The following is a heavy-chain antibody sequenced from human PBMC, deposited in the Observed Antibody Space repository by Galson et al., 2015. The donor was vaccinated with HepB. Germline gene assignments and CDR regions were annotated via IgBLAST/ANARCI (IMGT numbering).Heavy chain of an antibody. CDR3: ARHESESKTYAADN. CDR1: GGSISSSSYY. D-gene: IGHD2-2*01. CDR2: FYYTGNT. Sequence: ETLSLTCTVSGGSISSSSYYWGWLRQPPGKGLEWIGSFYYTGNTHYNPSLKSRVTISGDTSKDQFSLKLNSVTAADTAVYYCARHESESKTYAADNWGQGTLVTVSS. J-gene: IGHJ4*02. V-gene: IGHV4-39*01.